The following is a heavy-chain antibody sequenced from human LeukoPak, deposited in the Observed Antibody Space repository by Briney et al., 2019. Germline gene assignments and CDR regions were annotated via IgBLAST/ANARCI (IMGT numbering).Heavy chain of an antibody. CDR2: IYYSGIT. Sequence: SETLSLTCTVSGGSISSYYWSWIRQPPGKGLEWIGYIYYSGITNYNPSLKSRVTISVDTSKNQFSLKVSSVTAADTAVYYCAQASGNWDRPDSWGRGGMVADS. V-gene: IGHV4-59*12. J-gene: IGHJ4*02. D-gene: IGHD1/OR15-1a*01. CDR1: GGSISSYY. CDR3: AQASGNWDRPDS.